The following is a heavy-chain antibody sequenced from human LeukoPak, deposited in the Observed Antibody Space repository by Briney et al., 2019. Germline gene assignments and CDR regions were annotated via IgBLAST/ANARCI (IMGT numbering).Heavy chain of an antibody. J-gene: IGHJ5*02. CDR3: ARGVRQFDP. Sequence: GGSLRLSCAASGFSVSSNYMSWVRQAPGKGLEWVSSITPSSGYIYYADSVTGRFTISRDNAKNSLYLQMNSLRAEDTAVYYCARGVRQFDPWGQGTLVTVSS. CDR1: GFSVSSNY. V-gene: IGHV3-21*01. D-gene: IGHD1-1*01. CDR2: ITPSSGYI.